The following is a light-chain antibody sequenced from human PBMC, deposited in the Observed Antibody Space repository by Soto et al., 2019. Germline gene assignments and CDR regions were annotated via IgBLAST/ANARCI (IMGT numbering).Light chain of an antibody. V-gene: IGLV2-8*01. J-gene: IGLJ1*01. CDR1: SSDVGGHDY. CDR2: ELS. Sequence: QSALTQPPSASGSPGQSVTISCTGTSSDVGGHDYVSWYQQHPGKAPKLMIYELSMRPSGVPDRFSGSKSGNTASLTVSGLQAEDEADYYCSSYVTGNNVFGTGTKLTVL. CDR3: SSYVTGNNV.